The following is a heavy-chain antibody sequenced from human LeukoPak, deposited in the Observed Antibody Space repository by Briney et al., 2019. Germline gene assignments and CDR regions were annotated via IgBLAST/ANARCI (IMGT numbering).Heavy chain of an antibody. CDR1: GGSFSGYY. J-gene: IGHJ4*02. CDR2: INHSGST. D-gene: IGHD5-24*01. CDR3: ARLGARLQLMYFDY. V-gene: IGHV4-34*01. Sequence: SETLSLTCAVYGGSFSGYYWSWIRQPPGKGLEWIGEINHSGSTNYNPSLKSRVTISVDTSKNQFSLKLSSVTAADTAVYYCARLGARLQLMYFDYWGQGTLVTVSS.